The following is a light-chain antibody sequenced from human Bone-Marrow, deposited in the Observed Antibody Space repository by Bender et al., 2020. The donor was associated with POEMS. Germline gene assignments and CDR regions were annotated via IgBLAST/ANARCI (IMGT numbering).Light chain of an antibody. V-gene: IGLV2-23*01. CDR1: DSDVGAFNL. CDR2: EGS. CDR3: CSYAGYSTYL. J-gene: IGLJ1*01. Sequence: QSALTQPASVSGSPGQSIIISCTGTDSDVGAFNLVSWYQRHPTKAPKVLVYEGSKRPSGVSNRFSGSRSGNTASLTISGLQPEDEADYYCCSYAGYSTYLFGSGTKVTVL.